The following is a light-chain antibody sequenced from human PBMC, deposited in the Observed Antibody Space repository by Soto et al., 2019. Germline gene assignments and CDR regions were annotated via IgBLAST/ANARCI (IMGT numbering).Light chain of an antibody. J-gene: IGKJ1*01. CDR1: QTVSSSY. V-gene: IGKV3D-20*01. CDR2: DAS. Sequence: EIVLTQSPATLSLSPGERATLSCGASQTVSSSYLAWYQLKPGLAPRLLFYDASNRAPGIPDRFSGSGSGTEFTLTISSLQSEDFAVYYCQQYNNWLRTFGQGTKVDI. CDR3: QQYNNWLRT.